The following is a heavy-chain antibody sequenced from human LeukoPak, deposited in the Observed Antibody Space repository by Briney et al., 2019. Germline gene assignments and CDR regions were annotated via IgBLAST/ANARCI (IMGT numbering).Heavy chain of an antibody. CDR2: IYYSGST. CDR3: ASGVYDSSGYHFDY. V-gene: IGHV4-31*03. CDR1: GGSISSGGYY. J-gene: IGHJ4*02. D-gene: IGHD3-22*01. Sequence: SETLSLTCTVSGGSISSGGYYWSWVRQHPGKGLEWIGYIYYSGSTYYSPSLKSRVTISVDTSKNQFSLKLSSVTAADTAVYYCASGVYDSSGYHFDYWGQGTLVTVSS.